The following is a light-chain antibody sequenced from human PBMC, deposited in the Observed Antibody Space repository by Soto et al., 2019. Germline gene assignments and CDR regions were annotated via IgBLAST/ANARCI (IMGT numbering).Light chain of an antibody. CDR3: QQYGSSSFT. V-gene: IGKV3-20*01. Sequence: EIVLTQSPGTLSLSSGERATLSRRASQSVSSSYLAWYQQKPGQAPRLLVYATSSRATGIPDRFSGSGSGTDFTLTISRLEPEDFAVYYCQQYGSSSFTFGQGTKLEIK. J-gene: IGKJ2*01. CDR1: QSVSSSY. CDR2: ATS.